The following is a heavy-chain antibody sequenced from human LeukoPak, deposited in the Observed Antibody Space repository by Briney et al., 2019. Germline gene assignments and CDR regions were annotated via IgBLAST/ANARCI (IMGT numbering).Heavy chain of an antibody. CDR3: AKDHGGNFEGSFDY. D-gene: IGHD4-23*01. CDR1: GFTFADYA. Sequence: PGGSLRLSCEASGFTFADYAMHWVRQAPGKGMEWVSGTSWSSGSIGYAVSVKGRFTISRDNAKNSLYLQINSLRAEDTALYYCAKDHGGNFEGSFDYWGQGTLVTVSS. CDR2: TSWSSGSI. V-gene: IGHV3-9*01. J-gene: IGHJ4*02.